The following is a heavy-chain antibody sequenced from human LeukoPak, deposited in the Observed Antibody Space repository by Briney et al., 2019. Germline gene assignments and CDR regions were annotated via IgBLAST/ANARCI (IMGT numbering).Heavy chain of an antibody. CDR1: GFTFSSYG. CDR2: ISYDGSNK. D-gene: IGHD3-10*01. V-gene: IGHV3-30*18. Sequence: QPGRSLRLSCAASGFTFSSYGMHWVRQAPGKGLEWVAVISYDGSNKYYADSVKGRFTISRDNSKNTLYLQMNSLRAEDTAVYYCAKDLSPPITMVRGALDYWGQGTLVTVSS. CDR3: AKDLSPPITMVRGALDY. J-gene: IGHJ4*02.